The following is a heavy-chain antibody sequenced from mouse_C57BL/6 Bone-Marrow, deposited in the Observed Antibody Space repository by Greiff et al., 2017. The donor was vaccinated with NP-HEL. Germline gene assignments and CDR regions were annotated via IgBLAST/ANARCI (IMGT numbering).Heavy chain of an antibody. Sequence: VQGVESGPGLVAPSQSLSITCTVSGFSLTSYAISWVRQPPGKGLEWLGVIWTGGGTNYNSALKSRLSISKDNSKSQVFLKMNSLQTDDTARYYCARNRRYYGSSYGWYFDVWGTGTTVTVSS. CDR1: GFSLTSYA. CDR3: ARNRRYYGSSYGWYFDV. J-gene: IGHJ1*03. D-gene: IGHD1-1*01. V-gene: IGHV2-9-1*01. CDR2: IWTGGGT.